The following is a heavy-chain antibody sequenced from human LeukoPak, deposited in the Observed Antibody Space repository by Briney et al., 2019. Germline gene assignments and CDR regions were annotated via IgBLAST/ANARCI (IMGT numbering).Heavy chain of an antibody. V-gene: IGHV1-24*01. Sequence: ASVKLSCKVSGYTLTELSMHWVRQAPGQGLEWMGGFDPEDGETIYAQKFQGRVTMTEDTSTDTAYMELSSLRSEDTAVYYCATARIVVVPAAIHYYFDYWGQGTLVTVSS. D-gene: IGHD2-2*02. CDR3: ATARIVVVPAAIHYYFDY. CDR1: GYTLTELS. CDR2: FDPEDGET. J-gene: IGHJ4*02.